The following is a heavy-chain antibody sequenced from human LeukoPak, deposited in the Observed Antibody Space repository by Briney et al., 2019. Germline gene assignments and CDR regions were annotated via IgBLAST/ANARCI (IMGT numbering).Heavy chain of an antibody. CDR2: ISAYNGNT. D-gene: IGHD3-9*01. CDR3: ARDWDFDWLLSDTYYYYGMDV. CDR1: GYTFTSYG. V-gene: IGHV1-18*01. J-gene: IGHJ6*02. Sequence: ASVTVSCKASGYTFTSYGISWVRQAPGQGLEWMGWISAYNGNTNYAQKLQGRVTMTTDTSTSTAYMELRSLRSDDTAVYYCARDWDFDWLLSDTYYYYGMDVWGQGTTVTVSS.